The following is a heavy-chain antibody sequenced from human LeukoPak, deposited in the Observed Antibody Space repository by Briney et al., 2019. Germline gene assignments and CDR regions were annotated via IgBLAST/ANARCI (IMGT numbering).Heavy chain of an antibody. Sequence: SETLSLTCTVSGGSISSYYWSWIRQPPGKGLEWIGYIYYSGSTNYNPSLKSRVTISVDTSKNQFSLKLSSVTAADTAVYYCARGRGILYSYYYMDVWGKGTTVTVSS. CDR3: ARGRGILYSYYYMDV. J-gene: IGHJ6*03. V-gene: IGHV4-59*01. CDR1: GGSISSYY. CDR2: IYYSGST. D-gene: IGHD2-8*01.